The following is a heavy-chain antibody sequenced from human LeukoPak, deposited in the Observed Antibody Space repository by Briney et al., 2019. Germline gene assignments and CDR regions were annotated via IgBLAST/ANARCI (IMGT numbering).Heavy chain of an antibody. CDR2: IYHSGTT. CDR1: GDSISSNNW. CDR3: ARYCSGGSCPSGGDNWFDP. Sequence: KASEALSLTCAVSGDSISSNNWWSWVRQPPGKGLEWIGEIYHSGTTNYNPSLKSRVTMSVDKSKDQFSLTLTSMTAADTAIYYCARYCSGGSCPSGGDNWFDPWGQGTLVTVSS. V-gene: IGHV4-4*02. J-gene: IGHJ5*02. D-gene: IGHD2-15*01.